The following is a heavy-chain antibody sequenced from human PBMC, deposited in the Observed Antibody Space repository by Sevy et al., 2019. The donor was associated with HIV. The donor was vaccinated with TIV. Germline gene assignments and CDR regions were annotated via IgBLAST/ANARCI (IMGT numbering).Heavy chain of an antibody. D-gene: IGHD6-13*01. CDR1: GGTFSSYA. CDR2: IIPIFGTA. V-gene: IGHV1-69*13. J-gene: IGHJ6*02. Sequence: ASVKVSCKASGGTFSSYAMSWVRQAPGQGLEWMGGIIPIFGTANYAQKFQGRVTITADESTSTAYMELSSLRSEDTAVYYCARCIASYYYYYGMDVWGQGTTVTVSS. CDR3: ARCIASYYYYYGMDV.